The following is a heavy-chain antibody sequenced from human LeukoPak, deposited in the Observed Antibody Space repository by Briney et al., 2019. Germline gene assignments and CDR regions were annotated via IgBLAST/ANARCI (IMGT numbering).Heavy chain of an antibody. CDR3: ARDRSSRATPTFDY. V-gene: IGHV1-18*01. Sequence: ASVTVSCKASGYTFTSYGISWVRQDPGQGLEWMGWISAYNGNTNYAQKLQGRVTMTTDTSTSTAYMELRSLRSDDTAVYYCARDRSSRATPTFDYWGQGTLVTVSS. CDR1: GYTFTSYG. CDR2: ISAYNGNT. J-gene: IGHJ4*02. D-gene: IGHD2-15*01.